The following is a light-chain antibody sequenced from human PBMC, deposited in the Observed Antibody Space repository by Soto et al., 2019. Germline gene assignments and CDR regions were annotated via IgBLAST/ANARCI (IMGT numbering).Light chain of an antibody. CDR2: DAS. Sequence: EIVLTQSPATLSLSPGERATLSCRASQNINRYLAWYHQKPGQPPRLLIYDASTRATGIPARFSGSGSGTDFTLTISRLEPEDFAVYYCHQYGSSPTFGQGTRLEIK. V-gene: IGKV3-20*01. CDR3: HQYGSSPT. J-gene: IGKJ5*01. CDR1: QNINRY.